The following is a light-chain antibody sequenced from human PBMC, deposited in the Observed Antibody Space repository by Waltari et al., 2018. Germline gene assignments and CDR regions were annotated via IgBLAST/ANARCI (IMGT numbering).Light chain of an antibody. CDR3: QQYATSIT. CDR1: DRVASNY. J-gene: IGKJ4*01. V-gene: IGKV3-20*01. Sequence: EMVLTQSPGTLSLSPGERATLSCRASDRVASNYLAGYQQKPGQAPRLLIHSASVRATGIPDRFSGSGSGTDFTLTIGRLEPEDFAVYYCQQYATSITFGGGTKVEI. CDR2: SAS.